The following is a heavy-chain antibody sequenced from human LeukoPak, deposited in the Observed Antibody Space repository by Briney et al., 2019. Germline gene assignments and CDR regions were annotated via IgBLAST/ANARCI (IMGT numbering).Heavy chain of an antibody. CDR2: ITSSSSTI. J-gene: IGHJ4*02. Sequence: AGSLRLSCAASGFTFSSYGMNWVRQAPGKGLEWISYITSSSSTIYYANFMKGRFTISRDNAKNSLYLQMNSLGADATAVYYCARDRCSSSSCYIGVLDYWGQGTMVTVSS. CDR1: GFTFSSYG. CDR3: ARDRCSSSSCYIGVLDY. D-gene: IGHD2-2*02. V-gene: IGHV3-48*04.